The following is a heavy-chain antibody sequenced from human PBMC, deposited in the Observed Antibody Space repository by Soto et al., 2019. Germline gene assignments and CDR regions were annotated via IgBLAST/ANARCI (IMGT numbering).Heavy chain of an antibody. CDR2: IDPSDSYT. J-gene: IGHJ6*02. CDR1: GYSFTSYW. V-gene: IGHV5-10-1*01. Sequence: GESLKISCNGSGYSFTSYWVSWVRQMPGKGLEWMGRIDPSDSYTNYSPSFQGHVTISADKSISTAYLQWSSLKASDTAMYYCASPVGSGYDKYYYYYGMDVWGQGTTVTVSS. CDR3: ASPVGSGYDKYYYYYGMDV. D-gene: IGHD5-12*01.